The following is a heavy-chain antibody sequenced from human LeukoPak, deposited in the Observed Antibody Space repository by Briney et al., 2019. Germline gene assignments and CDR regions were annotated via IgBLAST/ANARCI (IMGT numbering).Heavy chain of an antibody. D-gene: IGHD3-22*01. J-gene: IGHJ1*01. V-gene: IGHV4-34*01. CDR1: GGSFSGYY. Sequence: SETLSLTCAVYGGSFSGYYWSWIPQPPGKGLEWIGEINHSGSTNYNPSLKSRVTISVDTSKNQFSLKLSSVTAADTAVYYCARDSYDSSGYSAEYFQHWGQGTLVTVSS. CDR3: ARDSYDSSGYSAEYFQH. CDR2: INHSGST.